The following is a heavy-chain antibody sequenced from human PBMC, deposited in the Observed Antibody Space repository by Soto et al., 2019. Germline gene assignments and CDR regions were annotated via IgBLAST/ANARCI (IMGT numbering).Heavy chain of an antibody. CDR1: GYTFTGYY. D-gene: IGHD6-13*01. CDR3: ARDPAAPARIAAAGDFDY. CDR2: INPNGGGP. Sequence: GASVKVSCKASGYTFTGYYMHWVRQAPVQGLEWMGWINPNGGGPNYAQKFQGWVTMTRETYISTAYMGLSRLRSDDTAVYYCARDPAAPARIAAAGDFDYWGQGTLVTVSS. J-gene: IGHJ4*02. V-gene: IGHV1-2*04.